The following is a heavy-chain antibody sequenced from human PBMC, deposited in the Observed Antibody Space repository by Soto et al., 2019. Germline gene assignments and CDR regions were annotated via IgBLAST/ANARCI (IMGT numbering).Heavy chain of an antibody. D-gene: IGHD3-22*01. CDR1: GGSFSGYY. CDR2: INHSGST. Sequence: QVQLQQWGAGLLKPSETLSLTCAVYGGSFSGYYWSWIRQPPGKGLEWIGEINHSGSTNYNPSLKSRVTISVDTSKNQFSLKLSSVTAADTAVYYCARAGHYYDSSGYYPWGQGTLVTVSS. J-gene: IGHJ5*02. V-gene: IGHV4-34*01. CDR3: ARAGHYYDSSGYYP.